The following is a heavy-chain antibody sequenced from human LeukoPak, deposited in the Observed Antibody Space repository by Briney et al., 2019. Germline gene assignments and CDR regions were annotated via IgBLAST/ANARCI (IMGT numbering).Heavy chain of an antibody. V-gene: IGHV1-2*02. CDR3: ERETINSGTYSEALDY. J-gene: IGHJ4*02. CDR2: INPDSGDT. Sequence: ASVKVSCKASGYTFTGYYMYWVRQAPGQGLEWMGWINPDSGDTNYAQKFQGRVTMTRDTSISTAYMELSSLTSDDTAIYYCERETINSGTYSEALDYWGQGTLVTVSS. CDR1: GYTFTGYY. D-gene: IGHD1-26*01.